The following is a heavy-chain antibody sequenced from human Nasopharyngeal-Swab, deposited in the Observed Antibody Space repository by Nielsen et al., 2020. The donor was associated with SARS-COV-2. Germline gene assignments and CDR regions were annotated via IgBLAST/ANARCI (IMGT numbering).Heavy chain of an antibody. CDR1: GGSISSYY. CDR3: ARGHSNDSFDY. D-gene: IGHD4-11*01. Sequence: SETLSLTCTVSGGSISSYYWSWIRQPPGKGLEWIGEINHSGSTNYNPSLKSRVTISVDTSKNQFSLKLSSVTAADTAVYYCARGHSNDSFDYWGQGTLVTVSS. CDR2: INHSGST. V-gene: IGHV4-34*01. J-gene: IGHJ4*02.